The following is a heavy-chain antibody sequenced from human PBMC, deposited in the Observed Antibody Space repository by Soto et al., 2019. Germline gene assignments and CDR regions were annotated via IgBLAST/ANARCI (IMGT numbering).Heavy chain of an antibody. CDR3: ARKPPRAIQGWSFGMDV. J-gene: IGHJ6*02. D-gene: IGHD2-15*01. CDR1: GFTVADNY. CDR2: TFSSGTT. Sequence: EVQLVETGGSLIQAGGSLRLSCAASGFTVADNYMIWVRQPPGKGLEWVSTTFSSGTTQYASSVKGRFTVYRDLSNNTLSLQMNNLMAEDTALYYCARKPPRAIQGWSFGMDVCGPGTSVFVSS. V-gene: IGHV3-53*02.